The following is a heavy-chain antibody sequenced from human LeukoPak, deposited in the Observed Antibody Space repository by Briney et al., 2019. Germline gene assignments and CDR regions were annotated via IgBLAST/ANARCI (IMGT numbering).Heavy chain of an antibody. CDR1: GYTFTSYH. D-gene: IGHD6-13*01. Sequence: GASVKLSCKASGYTFTSYHITWVRQAPGQGLEWMGWINTYSGNTNSAQNFQGRVTMTTDTSTSTAYMELRSLRSDDTAMYYCASLYVGEGVAAGGTYNGYYMEVWGTGTTVTVSS. V-gene: IGHV1-18*01. CDR3: ASLYVGEGVAAGGTYNGYYMEV. J-gene: IGHJ6*03. CDR2: INTYSGNT.